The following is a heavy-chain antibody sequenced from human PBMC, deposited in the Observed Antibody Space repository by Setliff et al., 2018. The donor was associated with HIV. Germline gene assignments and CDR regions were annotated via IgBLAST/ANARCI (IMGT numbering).Heavy chain of an antibody. CDR2: IIPILGVA. Sequence: SVKVSCKASRRTFNSHTINWVRQAPGQGLDWMGRIIPILGVANYAQRFQGKVTITADKSTSTAYMELTSLRFDDTAVYYCVRGVQSPPHYSYYYMDVWGEGTMVTVSS. V-gene: IGHV1-69*02. D-gene: IGHD3-3*01. CDR1: RRTFNSHT. CDR3: VRGVQSPPHYSYYYMDV. J-gene: IGHJ6*03.